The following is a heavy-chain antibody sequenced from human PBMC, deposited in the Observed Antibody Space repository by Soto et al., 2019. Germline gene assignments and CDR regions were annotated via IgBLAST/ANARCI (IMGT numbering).Heavy chain of an antibody. D-gene: IGHD3-10*01. Sequence: QVQLVESGGGLVKPGGSLRLSCAASGFTLSDYYMNWIRQAPGKGLEWVSYISSSSSYTNYADSVKGRFTISRDNAKNSLYLQMNSLRAEDTAVYYCARDHYGPGWFDPWGQGTLVTVSS. CDR3: ARDHYGPGWFDP. CDR2: ISSSSSYT. J-gene: IGHJ5*02. CDR1: GFTLSDYY. V-gene: IGHV3-11*05.